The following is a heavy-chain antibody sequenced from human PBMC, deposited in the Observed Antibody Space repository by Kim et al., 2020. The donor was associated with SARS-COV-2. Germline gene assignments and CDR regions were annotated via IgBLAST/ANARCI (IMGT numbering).Heavy chain of an antibody. CDR2: NK. Sequence: NKYYADSVKGRLTISRDHSKNTVYLQMNSLRAEDTAVYYCGRDSAAALDYWGQGTLVTVSS. V-gene: IGHV3-33*01. J-gene: IGHJ4*02. D-gene: IGHD2-15*01. CDR3: GRDSAAALDY.